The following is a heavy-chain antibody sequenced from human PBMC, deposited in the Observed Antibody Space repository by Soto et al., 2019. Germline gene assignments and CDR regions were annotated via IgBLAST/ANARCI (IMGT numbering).Heavy chain of an antibody. J-gene: IGHJ6*02. V-gene: IGHV4-4*07. CDR2: KQTSGTT. D-gene: IGHD3-16*01. CDR3: ARGGEFYVLDV. CDR1: GGSISGYY. Sequence: QVQLQESGPGLVKPSETLSLTCTVSGGSISGYYWTWIRQPAGKGLEWIGRKQTSGTTNYNPSLKSRVTMSIDTSTNQFSLNLSSVTAADTAVYYCARGGEFYVLDVWGQGTTVAVSS.